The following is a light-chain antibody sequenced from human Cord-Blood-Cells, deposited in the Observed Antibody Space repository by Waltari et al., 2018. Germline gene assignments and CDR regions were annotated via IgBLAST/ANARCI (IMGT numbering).Light chain of an antibody. V-gene: IGKV3-11*01. CDR1: QSVSSY. CDR2: DAS. J-gene: IGKJ2*01. CDR3: QQRSNWYT. Sequence: EIVLTQSPATLSLSPGERATLSCRASQSVSSYLAWYQQKPGPAPRLLLYDASNRATGIPARFSGSGSGTDFTLTISSLEPEDFAVYYCQQRSNWYTFGQGTKLEIK.